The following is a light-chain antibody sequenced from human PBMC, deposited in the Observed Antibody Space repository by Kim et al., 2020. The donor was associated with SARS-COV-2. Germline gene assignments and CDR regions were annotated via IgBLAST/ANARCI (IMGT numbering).Light chain of an antibody. CDR3: QQRSSWPLT. CDR1: QSVRSY. J-gene: IGKJ4*01. V-gene: IGKV3-11*01. Sequence: EIVLTQSPATLSLSPGERATLSCRASQSVRSYLVWYQQKPGQAPRLLIYDASNRATGIPTRLSGGGSGTDFTLTISSLEPEDFAVYYCQQRSSWPLTFGGGTKVDIK. CDR2: DAS.